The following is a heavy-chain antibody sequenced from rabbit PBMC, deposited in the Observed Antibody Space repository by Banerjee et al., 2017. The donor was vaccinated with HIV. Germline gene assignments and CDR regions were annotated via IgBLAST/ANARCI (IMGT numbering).Heavy chain of an antibody. CDR2: IYAGDGST. D-gene: IGHD1-1*01. V-gene: IGHV1S40*01. CDR3: ARGLADSGGYDL. J-gene: IGHJ4*01. CDR1: GFSFSSGDY. Sequence: QSLEESGGDLVKPGASLTLTCTASGFSFSSGDYMCWVRQAPGKGLEWIACIYAGDGSTYYASWAKGRFTISKTSSTTVTLQMTSLTAADTATYFCARGLADSGGYDLWGPGTLVTVS.